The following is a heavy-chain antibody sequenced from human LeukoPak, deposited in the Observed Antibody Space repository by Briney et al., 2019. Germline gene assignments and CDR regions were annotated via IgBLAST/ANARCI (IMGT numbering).Heavy chain of an antibody. J-gene: IGHJ4*02. Sequence: GGSLRLSCSASGFTFRSYAMAWVRHAPGTGLGWVSAISNSGRNTYYADSVKGRFTISRDNSKNTLYLEMNSLRAEDTAVYYCSNWVEGARPSLDYWGQGALVTVSS. V-gene: IGHV3-23*01. D-gene: IGHD6-6*01. CDR1: GFTFRSYA. CDR2: ISNSGRNT. CDR3: SNWVEGARPSLDY.